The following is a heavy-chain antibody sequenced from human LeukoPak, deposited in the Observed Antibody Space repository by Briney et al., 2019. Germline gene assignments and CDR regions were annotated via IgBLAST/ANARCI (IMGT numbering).Heavy chain of an antibody. CDR3: AKGRYGDYD. Sequence: PGGSLRLSCAASGFTFKHNWMHWVRQAPGQGLVWVSRISSEGSGTTYADSVKGRFTISRDNAKNTLFLQMSSLRAEDTGLYYCAKGRYGDYDWGQGALVTVSS. V-gene: IGHV3-74*01. CDR1: GFTFKHNW. D-gene: IGHD4-17*01. J-gene: IGHJ4*02. CDR2: ISSEGSGT.